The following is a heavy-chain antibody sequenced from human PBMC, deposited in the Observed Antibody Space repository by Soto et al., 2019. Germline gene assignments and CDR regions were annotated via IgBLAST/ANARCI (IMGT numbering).Heavy chain of an antibody. J-gene: IGHJ4*02. Sequence: QLQLRESGPGLVKPSETLSLTCTVSGDSFSSSGHYWGWIRQPPGKGLEWIGSVSYSGYTYDNPSLKSRVSSSVDTSKNQFSLNLASVTAADKAVYYCARYYDTFDSWGQGTLVTVSS. D-gene: IGHD3-22*01. CDR3: ARYYDTFDS. V-gene: IGHV4-39*01. CDR1: GDSFSSSGHY. CDR2: VSYSGYT.